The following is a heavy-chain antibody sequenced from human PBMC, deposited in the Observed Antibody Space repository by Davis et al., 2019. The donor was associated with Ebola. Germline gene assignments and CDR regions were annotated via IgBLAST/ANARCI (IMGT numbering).Heavy chain of an antibody. V-gene: IGHV4-59*01. Sequence: MPSETLSLTCTVSGDPINYYWSWIRQPPGKGLEWIGYIYYSGSTNYNPSLKSRVTISVDTSKNQFSLKLSSVTAADTAVYYCASQHPSMVAFDYRGQGTLVTVSS. J-gene: IGHJ4*02. D-gene: IGHD5-12*01. CDR2: IYYSGST. CDR1: GDPINYY. CDR3: ASQHPSMVAFDY.